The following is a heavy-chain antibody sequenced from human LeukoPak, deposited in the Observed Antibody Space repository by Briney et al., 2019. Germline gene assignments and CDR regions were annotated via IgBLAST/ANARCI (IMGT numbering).Heavy chain of an antibody. CDR1: GGSISSYY. V-gene: IGHV4-4*07. CDR2: IYSSGTI. D-gene: IGHD1-7*01. J-gene: IGHJ5*02. CDR3: TRDSGTTGEVKFAP. Sequence: SETLSLTCSVSGGSISSYYWSWIRQPAGKGLEWIGRIYSSGTITYNPSLQSRVTMSVDTSKNEFSLKMSSVTAADTAVYYCTRDSGTTGEVKFAPWGQGTRVAVSS.